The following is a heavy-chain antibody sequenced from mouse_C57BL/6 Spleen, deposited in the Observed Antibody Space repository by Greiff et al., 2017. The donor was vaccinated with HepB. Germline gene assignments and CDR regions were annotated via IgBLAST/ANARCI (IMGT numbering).Heavy chain of an antibody. J-gene: IGHJ4*01. CDR1: GYSFTDYN. CDR2: INPNYGTT. V-gene: IGHV1-39*01. Sequence: EVKLQESGPELVKPGASVKISCKASGYSFTDYNMNWVKQSTGKRLEWIGVINPNYGTTSYNQKFKGKATLTVDQSSSTAYMQLNSLTSEDSTVYYCARQNPFYYYAMDYWGQGTSVTVAS. CDR3: ARQNPFYYYAMDY.